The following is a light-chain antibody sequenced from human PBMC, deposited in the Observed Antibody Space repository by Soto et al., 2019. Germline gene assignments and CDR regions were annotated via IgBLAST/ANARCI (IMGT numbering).Light chain of an antibody. CDR1: ESVGSNY. Sequence: EIVLTQSPGTLSLSPGERATLSCRASESVGSNYLAWYQQKPGQAPRLLVYGPSTRATGIPDRFSGSGSGTEFTLPITRLDPEDFAVYFCQQYGPSPTFGQGTKVEIK. CDR2: GPS. CDR3: QQYGPSPT. V-gene: IGKV3-20*01. J-gene: IGKJ1*01.